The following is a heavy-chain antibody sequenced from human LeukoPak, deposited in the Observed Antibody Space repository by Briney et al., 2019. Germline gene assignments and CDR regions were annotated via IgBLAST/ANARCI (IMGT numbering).Heavy chain of an antibody. CDR3: ARDNKQWLANRPYGMDV. V-gene: IGHV3-66*01. J-gene: IGHJ6*02. CDR2: IYSGGST. CDR1: GFTVSSNY. Sequence: GGSLRLSCAASGFTVSSNYMSWVRQAPGKGLEWVSVIYSGGSTYYADSVKGRFTISRDNSKNTLYLQMNSLRAEDTAVYYCARDNKQWLANRPYGMDVWGQGTTVTVSS. D-gene: IGHD6-19*01.